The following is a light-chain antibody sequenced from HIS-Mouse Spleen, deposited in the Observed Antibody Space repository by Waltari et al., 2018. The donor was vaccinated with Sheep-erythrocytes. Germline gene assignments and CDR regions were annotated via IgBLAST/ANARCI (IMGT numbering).Light chain of an antibody. CDR2: DAS. J-gene: IGKJ1*01. V-gene: IGKV1D-13*01. CDR1: QGISSA. Sequence: AIQLTQSPSSLSASVGDRVTITCRASQGISSALAWYQQKPGKAPKLLIYDASSLESGVPSRVSGRGSGTDFTLTNSSLQPEDFATYYWQQFNNYPRTFGQGTKVEIK. CDR3: QQFNNYPRT.